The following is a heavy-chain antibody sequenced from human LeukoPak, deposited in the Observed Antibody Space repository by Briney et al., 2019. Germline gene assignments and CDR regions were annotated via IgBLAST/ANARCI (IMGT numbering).Heavy chain of an antibody. CDR1: GYTFTDYY. J-gene: IGHJ4*02. D-gene: IGHD3-22*01. Sequence: HWASVKVSCKASGYTFTDYYIHWVRQAPGQGLEWVGWINPNSGGTYYAQKFQGRVSMTRDTSISTAYMELSSLRSDDTAVYYCYYRVSSGYLTWGQGTLVAVSS. V-gene: IGHV1-2*02. CDR2: INPNSGGT. CDR3: YYRVSSGYLT.